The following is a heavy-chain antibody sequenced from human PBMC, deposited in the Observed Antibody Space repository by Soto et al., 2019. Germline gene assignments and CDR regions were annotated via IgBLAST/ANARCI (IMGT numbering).Heavy chain of an antibody. Sequence: ASVKVSCKASGYTFTSYYMHWVRQAPGQGLEWMGIINPSGGSASYAQKFQGRVTMTRDTSTSTAYMELRSLRSDDTAVYYCVRFRWFGELLYPHHYGMDVWGQGTTVTVSS. CDR3: VRFRWFGELLYPHHYGMDV. CDR1: GYTFTSYY. V-gene: IGHV1-46*01. D-gene: IGHD3-10*01. J-gene: IGHJ6*02. CDR2: INPSGGSA.